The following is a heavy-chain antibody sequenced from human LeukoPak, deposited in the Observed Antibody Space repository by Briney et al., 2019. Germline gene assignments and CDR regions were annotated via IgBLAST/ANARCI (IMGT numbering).Heavy chain of an antibody. CDR3: AKDSAHSYYYGSGSYYQF. J-gene: IGHJ4*02. D-gene: IGHD3-10*01. CDR2: VSGGGDST. V-gene: IGHV3-23*01. CDR1: GFTFSNYA. Sequence: GGALRLSCAASGFTFSNYAMSWVRQAPRRGLEWVSAVSGGGDSTYYADSVKGRFTISRDNSRNTVYLQMSSLRAEDTALYYCAKDSAHSYYYGSGSYYQFWGQGTLVTVSS.